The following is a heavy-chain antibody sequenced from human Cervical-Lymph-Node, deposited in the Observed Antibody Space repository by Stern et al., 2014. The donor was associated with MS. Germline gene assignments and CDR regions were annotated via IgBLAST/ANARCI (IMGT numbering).Heavy chain of an antibody. CDR3: ARMWAVQGPRGNLPGYSQH. CDR1: GYSFTNYW. J-gene: IGHJ1*01. CDR2: IYPDDSDT. D-gene: IGHD3-10*01. Sequence: QLVQSGAEVKKPGESLKISCKGSGYSFTNYWIGWVRQMPGKGLEWMGIIYPDDSDTRYSPSFQGQVTISADKSINTAYLQWSSLKASDTAMYYCARMWAVQGPRGNLPGYSQHWGQGTLVTVSS. V-gene: IGHV5-51*01.